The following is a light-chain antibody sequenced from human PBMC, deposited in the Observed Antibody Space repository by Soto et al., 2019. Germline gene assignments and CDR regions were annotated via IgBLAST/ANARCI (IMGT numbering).Light chain of an antibody. CDR2: AAS. V-gene: IGLV2-14*01. Sequence: QSALTQPASVSGSPGQSITISCTGTSSDVGGYNYVSWYQHHPGNAPKLIIYAASNRPPGVSNRFSGSKSGNTASLTISGLQAEDEAEYYCSSSTSTTTLLFGGGTKVTVL. CDR3: SSSTSTTTLL. CDR1: SSDVGGYNY. J-gene: IGLJ2*01.